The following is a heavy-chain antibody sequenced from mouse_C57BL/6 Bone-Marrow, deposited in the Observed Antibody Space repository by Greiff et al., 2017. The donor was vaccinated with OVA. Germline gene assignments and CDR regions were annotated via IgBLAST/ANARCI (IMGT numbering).Heavy chain of an antibody. J-gene: IGHJ2*01. V-gene: IGHV7-3*01. CDR3: ARYFITTAYYFDY. CDR1: GFTFTDYY. CDR2: IRNKANGYTT. D-gene: IGHD1-1*01. Sequence: EVMLVESGGGLVQPGGSLSLSCAASGFTFTDYYMSWVRQPPGKALEWLGFIRNKANGYTTEYSASVKGRFTISRDNSQSILYLQMNALRAEDSATYYCARYFITTAYYFDYWGQGTTLTVSS.